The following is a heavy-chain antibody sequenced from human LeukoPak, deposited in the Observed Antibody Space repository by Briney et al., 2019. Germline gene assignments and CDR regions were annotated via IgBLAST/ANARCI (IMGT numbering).Heavy chain of an antibody. D-gene: IGHD2-15*01. CDR1: GFTFSNYA. CDR2: ISGGGGGT. V-gene: IGHV3-23*01. CDR3: AKDLSGCSGGSCYYFDY. Sequence: GGSLRLSCTASGFTFSNYAMSWVRQAPGKGLEWVSTISGGGGGTYYADSVKGRFTISRDNSKNTLYLRMNSLRAEDTAVYYCAKDLSGCSGGSCYYFDYWGQGTLVTVSS. J-gene: IGHJ4*02.